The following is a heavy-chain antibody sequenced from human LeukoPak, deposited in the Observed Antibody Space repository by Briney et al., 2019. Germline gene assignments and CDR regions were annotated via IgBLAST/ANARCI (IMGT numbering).Heavy chain of an antibody. V-gene: IGHV3-64*01. CDR3: APGGDYTFFDY. CDR2: ISSNGGST. J-gene: IGHJ4*02. Sequence: GGSLRLSCAASGFTFSSYVVYWVRQAPGKGLEYVSSISSNGGSTYYANSVKGRFTISRDNSKNTLYLQMNSLRAEDTAVYYCAPGGDYTFFDYWGQGTLVTVSS. D-gene: IGHD4-17*01. CDR1: GFTFSSYV.